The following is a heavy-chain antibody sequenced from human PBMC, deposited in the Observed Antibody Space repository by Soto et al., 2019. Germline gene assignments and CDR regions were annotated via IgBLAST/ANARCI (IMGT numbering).Heavy chain of an antibody. CDR1: GFSFSSYA. Sequence: GGSLRLSCAASGFSFSSYAMTWVRQAPGKGLEWVSSMSGTSGSTYYADSVKGRFTISRDNAKNSLYLQMNSLRAEDTAVYYCARGVRVPAAIRVAHDYWGQGTLVTVSS. CDR3: ARGVRVPAAIRVAHDY. V-gene: IGHV3-23*01. CDR2: MSGTSGST. J-gene: IGHJ4*02. D-gene: IGHD2-2*01.